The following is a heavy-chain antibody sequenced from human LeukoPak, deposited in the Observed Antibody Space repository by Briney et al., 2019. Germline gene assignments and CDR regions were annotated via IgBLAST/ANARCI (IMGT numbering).Heavy chain of an antibody. CDR1: GGSISSGSYY. D-gene: IGHD5-18*01. J-gene: IGHJ4*02. Sequence: SETLSLTCTVSGGSISSGSYYWSWIRQPAGTGLEWIGRIYTSGSTNYNPSLKGRVTISVDTSKNQFSLKLSSVTAADTAVYYCASQRRGYSSYFDYWGQGTLVTVSS. CDR3: ASQRRGYSSYFDY. CDR2: IYTSGST. V-gene: IGHV4-61*02.